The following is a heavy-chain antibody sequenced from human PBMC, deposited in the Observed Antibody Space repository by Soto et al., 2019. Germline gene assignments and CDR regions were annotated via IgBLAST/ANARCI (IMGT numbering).Heavy chain of an antibody. Sequence: PGGSLRLSCAASGFTFSSYAMSWVRQAPGKGLEWVSAISGSGGSTYYADSVKGRFTISRDNSKNTLYLQMNSLRAEDTAVYYCEKTGLRLVGGMDVWGQGTTVTVSS. CDR1: GFTFSSYA. D-gene: IGHD2-8*02. J-gene: IGHJ6*02. CDR2: ISGSGGST. V-gene: IGHV3-23*01. CDR3: EKTGLRLVGGMDV.